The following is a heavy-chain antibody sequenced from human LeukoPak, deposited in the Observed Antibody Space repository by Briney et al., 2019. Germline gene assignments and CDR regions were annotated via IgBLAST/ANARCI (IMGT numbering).Heavy chain of an antibody. CDR3: ARLFEAAVGPGIWWFDP. Sequence: PSETLSLTCAIYSGSFSGYYWSWIRQPPGKGLEWIGYIYYSGSTNYNPSLKSRLTISVDKSKNQFSLRLSSVTAADTAVYYCARLFEAAVGPGIWWFDPWGQGTLVTVSS. CDR1: SGSFSGYY. CDR2: IYYSGST. D-gene: IGHD6-13*01. J-gene: IGHJ5*02. V-gene: IGHV4-59*01.